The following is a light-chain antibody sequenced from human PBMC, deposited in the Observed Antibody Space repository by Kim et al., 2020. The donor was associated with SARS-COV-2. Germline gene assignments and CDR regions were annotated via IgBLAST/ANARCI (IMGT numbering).Light chain of an antibody. CDR3: SSYTSSIVV. CDR1: SSDVGGYNH. J-gene: IGLJ2*01. V-gene: IGLV2-14*01. CDR2: DVS. Sequence: QSALTQPASVSGSPGQSITISCTGTSSDVGGYNHVSWYQQHPGKAPKLMIYDVSKRPSGVSNRFSGSKSGNTASLTISGLQAEDEADYYCSSYTSSIVVFGGGTKLTVL.